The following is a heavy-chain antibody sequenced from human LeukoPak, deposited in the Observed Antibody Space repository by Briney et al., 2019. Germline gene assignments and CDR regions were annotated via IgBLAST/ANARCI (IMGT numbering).Heavy chain of an antibody. CDR1: GYTFTAYY. J-gene: IGHJ4*02. V-gene: IGHV1-18*04. D-gene: IGHD3-22*01. CDR2: ISGYNGNT. CDR3: ARTMIVAAGDY. Sequence: ASVKVSCKASGYTFTAYYIHWVRQAPGQGLEWMGWISGYNGNTNYAQKFQGRVTMTTDTSTTTAYMELRSLRSDDSAVYYCARTMIVAAGDYWGQGTLVTVSS.